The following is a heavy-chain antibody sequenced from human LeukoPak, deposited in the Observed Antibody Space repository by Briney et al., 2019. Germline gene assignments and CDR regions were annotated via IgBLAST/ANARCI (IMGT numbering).Heavy chain of an antibody. CDR2: VRSKADGGTT. Sequence: PGGSLRLSCAASGFTFSSSWMTWVRQAPGKGLEWVGRVRSKADGGTTDYAAPAKGRFTISRDDSKNTVLLQMNSLKTEDTAVYYCTTVRPGTSGYSYWGQGTLVTVSS. V-gene: IGHV3-15*01. D-gene: IGHD3-22*01. CDR3: TTVRPGTSGYSY. J-gene: IGHJ4*02. CDR1: GFTFSSSW.